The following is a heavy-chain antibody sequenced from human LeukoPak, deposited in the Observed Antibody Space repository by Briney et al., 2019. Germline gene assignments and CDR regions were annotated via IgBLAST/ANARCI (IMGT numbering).Heavy chain of an antibody. Sequence: TGGSLRLSCAASGFTFSSYWMSWVRQAPGKGLEWVANIKQDGSEKYYVDSVKGRFTISKDNAKNMVYPHMNSLRVDDTAVYYCVSFYETYWGRGTLVTVSS. CDR1: GFTFSSYW. D-gene: IGHD2-2*01. J-gene: IGHJ4*02. CDR3: VSFYETY. CDR2: IKQDGSEK. V-gene: IGHV3-7*01.